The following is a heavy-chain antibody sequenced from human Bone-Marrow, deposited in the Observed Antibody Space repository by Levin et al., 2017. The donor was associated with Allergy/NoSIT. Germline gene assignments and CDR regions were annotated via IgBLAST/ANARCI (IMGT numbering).Heavy chain of an antibody. CDR1: GVSITSGSYY. D-gene: IGHD2-21*01. V-gene: IGHV4-61*09. Sequence: PSETLSLTCTVSGVSITSGSYYWSWIRQPAGKGLEWIGHSYTSGNITYNPSLKSRATISLDTSNNLFPLKLRPVTAEDTAVYYCARVLQYSDYYTDVWGKGTMVTVSS. CDR3: ARVLQYSDYYTDV. J-gene: IGHJ6*03. CDR2: SYTSGNI.